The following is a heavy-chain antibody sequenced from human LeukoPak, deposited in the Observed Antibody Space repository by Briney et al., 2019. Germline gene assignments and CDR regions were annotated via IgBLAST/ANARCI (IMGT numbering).Heavy chain of an antibody. V-gene: IGHV1-69*05. D-gene: IGHD3-22*01. CDR2: IIPIFGTA. CDR3: ARPYDSSGYYYDY. CDR1: GGTFSSYA. Sequence: SVKVSCKASGGTFSSYAISWVRQAPGQGLEWMGRIIPIFGTANYAQKFQGRVTITTDESTSTAYMELSSLRSEDTAVYYCARPYDSSGYYYDYWGQGTLVTVSS. J-gene: IGHJ4*02.